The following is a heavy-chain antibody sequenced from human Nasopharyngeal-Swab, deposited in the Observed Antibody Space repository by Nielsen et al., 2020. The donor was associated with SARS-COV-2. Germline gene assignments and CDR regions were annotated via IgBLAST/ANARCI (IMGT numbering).Heavy chain of an antibody. V-gene: IGHV4-34*01. CDR1: GGSFSGYY. CDR2: INHSGST. D-gene: IGHD1-26*01. CDR3: AHYSSGSLSSPRGRGYFDY. Sequence: SQTLSLTCAVYGGSFSGYYWSWIRQPPGKGLEWIGEINHSGSTSYNPSLKSRVTISVDTSKNQFSLKLSSVTAADTAVYYCAHYSSGSLSSPRGRGYFDYWGQGTLVTVSS. J-gene: IGHJ4*02.